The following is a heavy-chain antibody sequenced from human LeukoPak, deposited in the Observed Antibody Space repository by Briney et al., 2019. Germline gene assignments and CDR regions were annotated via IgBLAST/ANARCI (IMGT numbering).Heavy chain of an antibody. CDR1: GGSIRSSYYY. CDR2: IYDSGST. Sequence: PSETLSLTCTVSGGSIRSSYYYWGWIRQPPGKGLEWIGSIYDSGSTYYNPSLKSRVTISVDTSKNQFSLKLNSVTAADTAVYYCVRWTAGTTEDSWGQGTLVTVSS. V-gene: IGHV4-39*01. J-gene: IGHJ4*02. CDR3: VRWTAGTTEDS. D-gene: IGHD1-1*01.